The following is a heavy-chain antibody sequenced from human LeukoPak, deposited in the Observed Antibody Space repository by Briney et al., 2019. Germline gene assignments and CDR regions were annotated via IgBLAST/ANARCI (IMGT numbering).Heavy chain of an antibody. CDR3: ARVGATTGLDY. V-gene: IGHV4-30-2*01. CDR1: GGSISSGGYS. D-gene: IGHD1-26*01. J-gene: IGHJ4*02. Sequence: SETLSLTCTVSGGSISSGGYSWSWIRQPPGKGLEWIGYIYHSGSTYYNPSLKSRVTISVDRSKNQFSLKLSSVTAADTAVYYCARVGATTGLDYWGQGTLVTVSS. CDR2: IYHSGST.